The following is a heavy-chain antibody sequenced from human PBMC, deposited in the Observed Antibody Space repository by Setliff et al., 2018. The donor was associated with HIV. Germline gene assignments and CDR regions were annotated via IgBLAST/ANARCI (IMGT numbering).Heavy chain of an antibody. J-gene: IGHJ4*02. V-gene: IGHV4-34*01. CDR1: GGSFSDYY. CDR2: INHSGST. Sequence: SETLSLTCAVYGGSFSDYYWSWIRQPPGKGLEWIGEINHSGSTNYNPSLKRRVTISVDTSKNQFSLKLNSVTAADTAVYYCAKLLPAADMAREIDSWGQGTLVTVSS. CDR3: AKLLPAADMAREIDS. D-gene: IGHD2-2*01.